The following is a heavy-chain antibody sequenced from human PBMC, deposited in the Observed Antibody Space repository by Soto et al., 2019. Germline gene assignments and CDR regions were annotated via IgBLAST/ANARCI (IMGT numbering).Heavy chain of an antibody. CDR2: IYYSGST. V-gene: IGHV4-31*03. J-gene: IGHJ5*02. CDR3: ARVGRYYGSGSYGNWFDP. CDR1: GGSISSGGYY. Sequence: PSEPLSLPCTVSGGSISSGGYYWSWIRQHPGKGLEWIGYIYYSGSTYYNPSLKSRVTISVDTSKNQFSLKLSSVTAADTAVYYCARVGRYYGSGSYGNWFDPWGQGTLVTVAS. D-gene: IGHD3-10*01.